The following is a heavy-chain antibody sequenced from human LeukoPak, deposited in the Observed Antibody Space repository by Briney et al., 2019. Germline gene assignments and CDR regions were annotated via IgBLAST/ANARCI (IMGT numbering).Heavy chain of an antibody. D-gene: IGHD3-10*01. V-gene: IGHV3-74*01. CDR2: INSDGSST. CDR1: GFTFSSYW. CDR3: ARVSYYYGSGSYRPTAVYYFDY. J-gene: IGHJ4*02. Sequence: GGSLRLSCAASGFTFSSYWMHWVRQAPGKGLVWVSRINSDGSSTSYADSVKGRFTISRDNAKNTLYLQMNSLRAEDTAVYYCARVSYYYGSGSYRPTAVYYFDYWGQGTLVNGSS.